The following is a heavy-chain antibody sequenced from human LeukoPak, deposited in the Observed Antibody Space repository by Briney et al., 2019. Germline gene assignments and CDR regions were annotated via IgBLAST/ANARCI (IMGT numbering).Heavy chain of an antibody. V-gene: IGHV4-4*02. CDR3: ARGYRLAYYYDSSGLASGY. Sequence: SETLSLTCSVSGGSISSSNWWSWVRQPPGKGLEWIGEIYHSGSTNYNPSLKSRVTISVDKSKNQFSLKLSSVTAADTAVYYCARGYRLAYYYDSSGLASGYWGQGTLVTVSS. CDR1: GGSISSSNW. J-gene: IGHJ4*02. D-gene: IGHD3-22*01. CDR2: IYHSGST.